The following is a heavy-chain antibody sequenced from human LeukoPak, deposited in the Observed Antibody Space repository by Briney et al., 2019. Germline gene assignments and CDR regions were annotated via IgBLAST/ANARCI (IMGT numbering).Heavy chain of an antibody. V-gene: IGHV3-74*01. CDR3: ARDYGRSRDYGMDV. CDR1: GFTFSTYD. J-gene: IGHJ6*02. D-gene: IGHD3-10*01. CDR2: INSDGSST. Sequence: GGSLRLSCAASGFTFSTYDMSWVRQAPGKGLVWVSRINSDGSSTTYADSVKGRFTISRDNAKNTLYLQMNSLRAEDTAVYYCARDYGRSRDYGMDVWGQGTTVTVSS.